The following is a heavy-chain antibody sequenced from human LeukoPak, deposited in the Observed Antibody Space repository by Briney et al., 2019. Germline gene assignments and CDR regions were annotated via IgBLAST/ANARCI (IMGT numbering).Heavy chain of an antibody. CDR3: VSRGYSYGNFEY. CDR2: IYYSGST. D-gene: IGHD5-18*01. J-gene: IGHJ4*02. Sequence: SETLSLTCTVSGGSISSYYWNWIRQPPGKGLEWIGYIYYSGSTNYNPSLKSRVTISVDTSKNQFSLKLSSVTDADPAVYYCVSRGYSYGNFEYWGQGTLVTVSS. CDR1: GGSISSYY. V-gene: IGHV4-59*08.